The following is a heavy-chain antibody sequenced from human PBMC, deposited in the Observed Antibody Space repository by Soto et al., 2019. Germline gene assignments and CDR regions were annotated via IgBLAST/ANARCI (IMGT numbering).Heavy chain of an antibody. Sequence: QVQLVQSGVEVGKPGASVKVSCKASGYTFTSYGVSWVRQAPGQGLEWMGWISAYNGNTNYAQKFQGRVTMTTDTSTSTAYMELRSLRSDDTAVYYCARDVPTVTTGGPDYWGQGTLVTVSS. CDR1: GYTFTSYG. CDR2: ISAYNGNT. J-gene: IGHJ4*02. V-gene: IGHV1-18*01. D-gene: IGHD4-17*01. CDR3: ARDVPTVTTGGPDY.